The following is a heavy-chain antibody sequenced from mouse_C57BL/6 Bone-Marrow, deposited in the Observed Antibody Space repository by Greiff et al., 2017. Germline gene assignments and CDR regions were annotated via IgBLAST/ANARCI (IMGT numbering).Heavy chain of an antibody. CDR1: GFTFSSYT. CDR2: ISGGGGNT. V-gene: IGHV5-9*01. Sequence: EVQLVESGGGLVKPGGSLKLSCAASGFTFSSYTMSWVRQTPEKRLEWVATISGGGGNTYYPDSVKGRFTISRDNAKNTLYLQMSSLRSEDTALYYCARHEGLWDGYYGWYFDVWGTGTTVTVSS. D-gene: IGHD2-3*01. J-gene: IGHJ1*03. CDR3: ARHEGLWDGYYGWYFDV.